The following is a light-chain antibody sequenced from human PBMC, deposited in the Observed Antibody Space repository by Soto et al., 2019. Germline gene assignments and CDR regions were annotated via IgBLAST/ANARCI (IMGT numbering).Light chain of an antibody. V-gene: IGKV3-11*01. CDR2: DAS. CDR3: QQRITWPLT. J-gene: IGKJ4*01. Sequence: EIVLTQSPATLSLSPGERATLSCRASQSVSSYLAWYQQKPGQTPRLLIYDASNRATGIPARFSGSGSGTDFTLTISSLEPEDFADYYRQQRITWPLTFGGGTKVEIK. CDR1: QSVSSY.